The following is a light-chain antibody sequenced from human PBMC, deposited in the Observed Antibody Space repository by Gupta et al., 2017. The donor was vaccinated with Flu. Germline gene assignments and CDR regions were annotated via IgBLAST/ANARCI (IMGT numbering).Light chain of an antibody. Sequence: EIVLTQPPATLSLSPGERATLSCRASQSVSSYLAWYQQKPGQAPRLLIYDASNRATGIPARFSGRGSGTDFTLTISSLEPEDFAVYYCQQRSNWPWTFGQGTKVEIK. J-gene: IGKJ1*01. V-gene: IGKV3-11*01. CDR1: QSVSSY. CDR2: DAS. CDR3: QQRSNWPWT.